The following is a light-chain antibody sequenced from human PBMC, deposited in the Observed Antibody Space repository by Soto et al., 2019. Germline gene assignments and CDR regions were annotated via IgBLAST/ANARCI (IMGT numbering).Light chain of an antibody. V-gene: IGLV2-23*01. CDR1: SSDVGTYNL. CDR3: CSCAGSSTPYV. CDR2: EDI. Sequence: QSVLTQPASVSGSPGQSITISCTGTSSDVGTYNLVSWYQQHPGKAPKLMIYEDIKRPSGVSNRFSGSKSGNTASLTISGLQAEDEADYYCCSCAGSSTPYVFGTGTKLTVL. J-gene: IGLJ1*01.